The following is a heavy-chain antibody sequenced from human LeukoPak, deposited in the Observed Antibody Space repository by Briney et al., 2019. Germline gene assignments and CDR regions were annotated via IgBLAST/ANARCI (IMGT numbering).Heavy chain of an antibody. CDR3: ARTARLPDS. CDR2: VYFSGIT. V-gene: IGHV4-4*09. Sequence: SETLSFTCTVSDDSIRTHYWSWIRQPPGKELECIGYVYFSGITNYNPSLKSRVTMSVDTSKNQLSLKLSSVTAADTAVYYCARTARLPDSWGQGTLVTVSS. J-gene: IGHJ4*02. D-gene: IGHD2-21*01. CDR1: DDSIRTHY.